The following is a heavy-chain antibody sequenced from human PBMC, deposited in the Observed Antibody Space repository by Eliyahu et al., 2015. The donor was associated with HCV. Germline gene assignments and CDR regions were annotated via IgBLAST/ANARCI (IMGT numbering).Heavy chain of an antibody. V-gene: IGHV3-11*01. CDR1: GFTFSDYX. Sequence: QVQLVESGGGLVKPGGSLXLSXXAXGFTFSDYXXSWXRQAPGKGLGWVSYXSSSGSTIYYADSVKGRFTISRDNAKNSLYLQMNSLRAEDTAVYYCTREGAPGGMDVWGQGTTVTVSS. D-gene: IGHD1-26*01. CDR2: XSSSGSTI. J-gene: IGHJ6*02. CDR3: TREGAPGGMDV.